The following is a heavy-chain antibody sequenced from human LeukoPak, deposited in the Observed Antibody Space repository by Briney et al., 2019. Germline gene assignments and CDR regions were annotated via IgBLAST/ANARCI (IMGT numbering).Heavy chain of an antibody. J-gene: IGHJ3*02. V-gene: IGHV3-23*01. CDR2: ISGGGPTN. Sequence: GGSLRLSCAASGFTFSTYAMNWIRQAPGKGLEWVSTISGGGPTNYYADSVKGRFTISRDNANNTVYLLMSSLRAEDTAVYYCAKGTCTAKSCYGNAFDMWGQGTKVTVSS. CDR3: AKGTCTAKSCYGNAFDM. D-gene: IGHD2-15*01. CDR1: GFTFSTYA.